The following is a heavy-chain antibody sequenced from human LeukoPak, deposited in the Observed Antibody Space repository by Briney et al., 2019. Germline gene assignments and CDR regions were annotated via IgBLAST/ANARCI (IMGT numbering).Heavy chain of an antibody. J-gene: IGHJ4*02. CDR2: IYYSGST. CDR3: ARVDYGDYHYYFAY. D-gene: IGHD4-17*01. Sequence: PSQTLSLTCTVSGGSISSGGYYWSWIRQHPGKGLEWIGYIYYSGSTYYNPSLKSRVTISVDTSKKQFSLKMSSVAAADTAVYYCARVDYGDYHYYFAYWGQGTLVTVSS. V-gene: IGHV4-31*03. CDR1: GGSISSGGYY.